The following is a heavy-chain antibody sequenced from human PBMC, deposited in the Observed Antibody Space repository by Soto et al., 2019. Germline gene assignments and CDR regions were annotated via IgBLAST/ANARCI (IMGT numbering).Heavy chain of an antibody. Sequence: QVQLVQSGAEVKKPGSSVKVSCKASGGTFSTNPISWVRQAPGQGRERLGGTGSGTGPRNHAPKFQGRLTIAVDKSTSAVYMELSSLSSEDTAVYYWARRDSGGFYRFFDSWGQGTLVTVSS. CDR3: ARRDSGGFYRFFDS. D-gene: IGHD2-15*01. V-gene: IGHV1-69*06. J-gene: IGHJ4*02. CDR2: TGSGTGPR. CDR1: GGTFSTNP.